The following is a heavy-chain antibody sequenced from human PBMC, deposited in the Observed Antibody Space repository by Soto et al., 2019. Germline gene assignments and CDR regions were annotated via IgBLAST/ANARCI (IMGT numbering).Heavy chain of an antibody. V-gene: IGHV5-51*01. D-gene: IGHD3-22*01. CDR3: ARTTNYYDSSGYPLNWFDP. J-gene: IGHJ5*02. CDR2: IYPGDSDT. Sequence: SGESLKISCKGSGYSFTSYWIGWVRQMPGKGLEWMGIIYPGDSDTRYSPSFQGQVTISADKSISTAYLQWSSLKASDTAMYYCARTTNYYDSSGYPLNWFDPWGQGTLVTVSS. CDR1: GYSFTSYW.